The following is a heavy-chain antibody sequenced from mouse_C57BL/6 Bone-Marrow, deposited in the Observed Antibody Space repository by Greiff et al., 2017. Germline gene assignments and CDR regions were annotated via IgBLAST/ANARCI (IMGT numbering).Heavy chain of an antibody. Sequence: EVKLVESGPGLAKPSQPLSLTCSVTGYSITSDYWNWIRKFPGNKLEYMGYISYSGSTYYNPSLKSRISITRDTSKNQYYLQLNSVTTEDTATYYCARWGITTVVADEDYFDYWGQGTTLTVSS. D-gene: IGHD1-1*01. V-gene: IGHV3-8*01. J-gene: IGHJ2*01. CDR2: ISYSGST. CDR3: ARWGITTVVADEDYFDY. CDR1: GYSITSDY.